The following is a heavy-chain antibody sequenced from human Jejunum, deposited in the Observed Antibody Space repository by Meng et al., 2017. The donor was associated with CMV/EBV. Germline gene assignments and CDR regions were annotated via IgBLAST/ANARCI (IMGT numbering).Heavy chain of an antibody. Sequence: FSISSYAMHWIRQAPGRGLEWVAVVTFDGNNKYYGGSVQGRFTVSRDNSKNTVYLQMNSLRPEDTAVYYCATKAAYSGSYLKEYFPHWGPGTLVTVSS. CDR2: VTFDGNNK. CDR1: FSISSYA. D-gene: IGHD6-13*01. J-gene: IGHJ1*01. CDR3: ATKAAYSGSYLKEYFPH. V-gene: IGHV3-30-3*01.